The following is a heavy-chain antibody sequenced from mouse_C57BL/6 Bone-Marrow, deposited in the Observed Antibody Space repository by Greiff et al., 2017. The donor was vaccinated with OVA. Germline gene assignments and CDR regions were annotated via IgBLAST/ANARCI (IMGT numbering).Heavy chain of an antibody. CDR2: IDPENGDT. CDR1: GFNIKDDY. J-gene: IGHJ3*01. CDR3: TTWGRGAS. D-gene: IGHD1-1*01. V-gene: IGHV14-4*01. Sequence: VQLQQSGAELVRPGASVKLSCTASGFNIKDDYMHWVKQRPEQGLEWIGWIDPENGDTEYASKFQGKATITADTSSNTAYLPLSSLTSEDTAVYYCTTWGRGASWGQGTLVTVSA.